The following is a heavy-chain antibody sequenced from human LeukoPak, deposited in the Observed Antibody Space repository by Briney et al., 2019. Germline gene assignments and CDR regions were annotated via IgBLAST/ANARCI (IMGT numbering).Heavy chain of an antibody. CDR2: ISSSGSTI. CDR3: ARDRHREHYYDSSGYPDY. J-gene: IGHJ4*02. CDR1: GFTFSDYY. D-gene: IGHD3-22*01. V-gene: IGHV3-11*01. Sequence: GGSLRLSCAASGFTFSDYYMSWIRQAPGKGLEWVPYISSSGSTIYYADSVKGRFTISRDNAKNSLYLQMSRLRAEDTAVYYCARDRHREHYYDSSGYPDYWGQGTLVTVSS.